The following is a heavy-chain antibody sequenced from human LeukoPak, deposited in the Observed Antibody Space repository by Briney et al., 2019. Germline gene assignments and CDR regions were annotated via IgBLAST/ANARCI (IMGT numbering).Heavy chain of an antibody. Sequence: GESLKISCKGSGSRFTSYWIGWARQMPGKGLEWMGIIYPGDSDTRYSPSFQGQVTTSADKSISPAYLQWSSLKASDTAMYYCARQAYGDYDAFDYWGQGTLVTVSS. J-gene: IGHJ4*02. V-gene: IGHV5-51*01. CDR2: IYPGDSDT. CDR1: GSRFTSYW. CDR3: ARQAYGDYDAFDY. D-gene: IGHD4-17*01.